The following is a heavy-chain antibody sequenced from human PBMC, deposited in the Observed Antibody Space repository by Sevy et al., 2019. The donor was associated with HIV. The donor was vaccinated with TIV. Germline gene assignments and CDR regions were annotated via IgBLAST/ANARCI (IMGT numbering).Heavy chain of an antibody. CDR1: GFTFSSYA. V-gene: IGHV3-23*01. CDR2: ISGSGGST. Sequence: GGSLRLSCAASGFTFSSYAMSWVRQAPGKGLEWVSAISGSGGSTYYEDSVKGRLTISRDNSKNTLYLQMNSLRAEDTAVYYCAKDPVAEVDWFDTWGQGTLVTVSS. J-gene: IGHJ5*02. CDR3: AKDPVAEVDWFDT. D-gene: IGHD6-19*01.